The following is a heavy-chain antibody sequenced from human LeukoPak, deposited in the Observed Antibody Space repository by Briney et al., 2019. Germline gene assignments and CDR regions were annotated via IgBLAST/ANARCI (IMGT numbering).Heavy chain of an antibody. CDR1: GAPVNNHH. CDR3: ARDKVVVAASGKYYFDY. J-gene: IGHJ4*02. CDR2: ITASGST. D-gene: IGHD2-15*01. Sequence: PSETLSLTCSVSGAPVNNHHWGWIRQPAGKGLEWTGRITASGSTNYTPSLRSRVTISVDKSKNQLFLRLASVTAADTAVYYCARDKVVVAASGKYYFDYWGQRTLVAVSS. V-gene: IGHV4-4*07.